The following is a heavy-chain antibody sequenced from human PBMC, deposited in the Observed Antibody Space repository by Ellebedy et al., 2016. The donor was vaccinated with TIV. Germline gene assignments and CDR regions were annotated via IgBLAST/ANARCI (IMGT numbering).Heavy chain of an antibody. J-gene: IGHJ5*02. D-gene: IGHD2-2*01. CDR1: GFTFNNYA. CDR2: ISIADDDT. CDR3: VKEGVGYCSSTSCYRWFDP. V-gene: IGHV3-64D*06. Sequence: GESLKISCVGSGFTFNNYAMNWVRQAPGKGLEWVSYISIADDDTRYADSVKGRFTISRDNSKNTLYLQMSSLRAENTAVYYCVKEGVGYCSSTSCYRWFDPWGQGTLVTVSS.